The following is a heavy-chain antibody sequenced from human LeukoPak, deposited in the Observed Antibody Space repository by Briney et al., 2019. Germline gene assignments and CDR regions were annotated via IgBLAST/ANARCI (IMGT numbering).Heavy chain of an antibody. CDR1: GFTFTNYA. CDR2: ISGSGGSA. CDR3: AREDGYCSGGNCYSYFDS. Sequence: GGSLRLSCAASGFTFTNYAMNWVRQAPGKGLEWVSGISGSGGSAYYAASVKGRFTISRDNSKNTLYLQMNSLRAEDTAVYYCAREDGYCSGGNCYSYFDSWGQGTLVTVSS. V-gene: IGHV3-23*01. J-gene: IGHJ4*02. D-gene: IGHD2-15*01.